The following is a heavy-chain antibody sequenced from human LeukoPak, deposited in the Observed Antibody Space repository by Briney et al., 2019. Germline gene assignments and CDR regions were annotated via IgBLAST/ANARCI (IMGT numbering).Heavy chain of an antibody. Sequence: GGSLRLSCAASGFTFSSYSMNWVRQAPGKGLEWVSSISSSSSYIYYADSVEGRFTISRDNAKNSLYLQMNSLRAEDTAVYYCARGFGTVVTPIDYWGQGTLVTVSS. CDR3: ARGFGTVVTPIDY. J-gene: IGHJ4*02. V-gene: IGHV3-21*01. CDR2: ISSSSSYI. D-gene: IGHD4-23*01. CDR1: GFTFSSYS.